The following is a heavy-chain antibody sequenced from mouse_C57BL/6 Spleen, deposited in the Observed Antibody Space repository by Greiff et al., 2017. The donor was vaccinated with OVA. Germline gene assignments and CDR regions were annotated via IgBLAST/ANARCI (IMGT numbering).Heavy chain of an antibody. D-gene: IGHD2-4*01. V-gene: IGHV1-81*01. CDR2: IYPRSGNT. Sequence: QVQLQQSGAELARPGASVKLSCKASGYTFTSYGISWVKQRTGQGLEWIGEIYPRSGNTYYNEKFKGKATLTADKSSSTAYMELRSLTSEDSAVYYCARVSTMISYYAMDYWGQGTSVTVSS. CDR3: ARVSTMISYYAMDY. CDR1: GYTFTSYG. J-gene: IGHJ4*01.